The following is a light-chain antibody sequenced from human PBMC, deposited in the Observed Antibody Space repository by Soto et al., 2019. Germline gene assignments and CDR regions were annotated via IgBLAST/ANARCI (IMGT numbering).Light chain of an antibody. CDR2: VAS. CDR1: QGVSGN. Sequence: EIVMTQSPATLSVSQGEEATPSGRPSQGVSGNLAWYQQKPGQTPKLLIYVASTRATGIPARFSGSGSGTEFTLTISSLQSEDFAVYYCQQYNVWPLTFGGGTKVEFK. CDR3: QQYNVWPLT. J-gene: IGKJ4*01. V-gene: IGKV3-15*01.